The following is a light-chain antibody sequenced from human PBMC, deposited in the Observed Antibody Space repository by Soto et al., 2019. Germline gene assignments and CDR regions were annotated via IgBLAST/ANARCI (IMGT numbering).Light chain of an antibody. CDR1: ETITDC. J-gene: IGKJ4*01. V-gene: IGKV1-39*01. Sequence: DIQMTQSPPSLSASVGDRVTITCRASETITDCLNWYQLKPGKAPKLLIYSASNLQPGVPSRFSGSGYETDFTLTLSGLQHEDSATYYCQQNFSPFVTFGAGTKVEV. CDR2: SAS. CDR3: QQNFSPFVT.